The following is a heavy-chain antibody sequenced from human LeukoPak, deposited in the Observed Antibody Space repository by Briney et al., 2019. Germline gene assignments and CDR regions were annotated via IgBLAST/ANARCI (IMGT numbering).Heavy chain of an antibody. Sequence: PGGSLRLSCAASGFTVSSNYMSWVRQAPGKGLEWVSVIYSGGSTYYADSVKGRFTISRDNSKNTLYLQMNSLRAEDTAVYYCARALSNLIAVAGSVGDDYYYYYMDVWGKGTTVTVSS. D-gene: IGHD6-19*01. CDR2: IYSGGST. CDR1: GFTVSSNY. V-gene: IGHV3-53*01. J-gene: IGHJ6*03. CDR3: ARALSNLIAVAGSVGDDYYYYYMDV.